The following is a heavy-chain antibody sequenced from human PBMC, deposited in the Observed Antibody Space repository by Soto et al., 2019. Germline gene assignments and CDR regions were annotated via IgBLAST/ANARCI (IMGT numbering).Heavy chain of an antibody. Sequence: EVQLLESGGGLVQPGGSLRLSCAASGFTFSSYAMSWVRQAPGKGLEWVSAISGSGGSTYYADSVKGRFTISRDNSKNTLYLKMNSLRAEDTAVYYCAKDRDSITIFGVVIMDWFDPWGQGTLVTVSS. CDR1: GFTFSSYA. CDR2: ISGSGGST. CDR3: AKDRDSITIFGVVIMDWFDP. D-gene: IGHD3-3*01. J-gene: IGHJ5*02. V-gene: IGHV3-23*01.